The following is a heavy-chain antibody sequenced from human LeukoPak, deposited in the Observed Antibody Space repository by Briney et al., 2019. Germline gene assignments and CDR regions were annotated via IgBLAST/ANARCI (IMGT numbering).Heavy chain of an antibody. J-gene: IGHJ4*02. CDR3: AREGRGGYFDWSTWDY. D-gene: IGHD3-9*01. V-gene: IGHV3-7*01. CDR2: IKHDGSER. CDR1: GFTFSSYW. Sequence: GGSLRLSCAASGFTFSSYWMSWVRQAPGKGLEWVANIKHDGSERYSVDAVEGRFTISRDNAENSLYLQMNSLRAEDTAVYYCAREGRGGYFDWSTWDYWGQGTLVTVSS.